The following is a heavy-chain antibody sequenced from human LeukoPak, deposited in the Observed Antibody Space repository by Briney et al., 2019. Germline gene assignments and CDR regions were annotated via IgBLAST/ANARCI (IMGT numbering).Heavy chain of an antibody. D-gene: IGHD1-26*01. CDR3: AKGGQSSGSHRRGTFNWFDP. CDR2: ISSSSSYI. J-gene: IGHJ5*02. V-gene: IGHV3-21*04. Sequence: GGSLRLSCAASGFTFSSYSMNWVRQAPGKGLEWVSSISSSSSYIYYADSVKGRFTISRDNSQNTLYLQINSLTAEDTAVYYCAKGGQSSGSHRRGTFNWFDPWGQGTLVTVSS. CDR1: GFTFSSYS.